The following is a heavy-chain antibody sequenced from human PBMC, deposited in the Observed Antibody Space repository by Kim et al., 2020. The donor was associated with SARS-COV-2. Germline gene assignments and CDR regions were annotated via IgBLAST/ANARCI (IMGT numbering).Heavy chain of an antibody. CDR3: AKARTTMIVVVITTGYYYGMDF. CDR1: GFTFSSYA. Sequence: GGSLRLSCAASGFTFSSYAMSWVRQAPGKGLEWVSAISGSGGSTYYADSVKGRFTISRDNSKNTLYLQMNSLRAEDTAVYYCAKARTTMIVVVITTGYYYGMDFWGQGTTVTVSS. J-gene: IGHJ6*02. D-gene: IGHD3-22*01. CDR2: ISGSGGST. V-gene: IGHV3-23*01.